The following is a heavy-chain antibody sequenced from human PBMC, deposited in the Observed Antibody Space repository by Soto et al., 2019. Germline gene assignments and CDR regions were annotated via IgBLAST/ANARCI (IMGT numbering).Heavy chain of an antibody. CDR3: TRDASRDSSARGWFDP. Sequence: GGSLRLSCAASRFTFRSFTMNWVRQAPGKGLEWVSTISSNSAYIYYTDALSGRFTISRDNAKNSLHLQMNSLRAEDTAVYYCTRDASRDSSARGWFDPWGPRTLVTVST. V-gene: IGHV3-21*01. J-gene: IGHJ5*02. D-gene: IGHD6-13*01. CDR2: ISSNSAYI. CDR1: RFTFRSFT.